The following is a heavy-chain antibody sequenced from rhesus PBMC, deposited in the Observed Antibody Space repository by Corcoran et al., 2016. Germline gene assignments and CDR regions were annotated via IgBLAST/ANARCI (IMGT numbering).Heavy chain of an antibody. CDR3: TRGSSGGGLDV. CDR1: GFTFDDYA. D-gene: IGHD2-39*02. CDR2: ISWNTGTI. V-gene: IGHV3-134*01. J-gene: IGHJ5-2*02. Sequence: EVQLVESGGALAQPGGSLRLSCAASGFTFDDYAMSWVRQAPGKGLEWVSRISWNTGTINYADSVESRFTISRDDAKNSLFLQMDRLRAEDTAVYYCTRGSSGGGLDVWGRGVLVTVSS.